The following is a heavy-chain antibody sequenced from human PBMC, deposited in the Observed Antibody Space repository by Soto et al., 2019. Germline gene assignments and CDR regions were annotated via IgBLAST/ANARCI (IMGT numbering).Heavy chain of an antibody. CDR1: GYTFTSYA. J-gene: IGHJ3*02. V-gene: IGHV1-3*01. CDR2: INAGNGNT. Sequence: QVQLVQSGAEVKKPGASVKDSCKASGYTFTSYAMHWVRQAPGQRLEWMGWINAGNGNTKYSQKFQGRVTITRDTSASTAYMELSSLRSEDTAVYYCARAFGPDAFDIWGQGTMVAVAS. CDR3: ARAFGPDAFDI. D-gene: IGHD3-16*01.